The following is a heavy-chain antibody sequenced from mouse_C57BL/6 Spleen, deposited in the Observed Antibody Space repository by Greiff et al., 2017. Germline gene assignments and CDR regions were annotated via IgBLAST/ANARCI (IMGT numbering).Heavy chain of an antibody. CDR3: ARDWGHYYGSSPYWYFDV. Sequence: VQLKESGGGLVKPGGSLKLSCAASGFTFSSYAMSWVRQTPEKRLEWVATISDGGSYTYYPDNVKGRFTISRDNAKNNLYLQMSHLKSEDTAMYYCARDWGHYYGSSPYWYFDVWGTGTTVTVSS. V-gene: IGHV5-4*01. J-gene: IGHJ1*03. CDR1: GFTFSSYA. CDR2: ISDGGSYT. D-gene: IGHD1-1*01.